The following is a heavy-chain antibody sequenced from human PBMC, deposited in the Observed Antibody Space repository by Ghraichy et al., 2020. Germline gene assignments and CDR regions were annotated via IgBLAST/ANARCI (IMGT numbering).Heavy chain of an antibody. CDR1: GFSFSSYA. CDR3: AKTNNAHWNEDPFDI. J-gene: IGHJ3*02. D-gene: IGHD1-1*01. CDR2: ISAGGDIS. Sequence: GVLNISCAASGFSFSSYAMNWVRQAPGRGLEWVSIISAGGDISYYADSLKGRFTISRDNSKNTLYLQMNSLRAEDTAVYYCAKTNNAHWNEDPFDIWGQGTLVTVSS. V-gene: IGHV3-23*01.